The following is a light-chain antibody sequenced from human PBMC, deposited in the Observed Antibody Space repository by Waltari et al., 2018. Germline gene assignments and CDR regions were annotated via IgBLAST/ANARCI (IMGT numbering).Light chain of an antibody. CDR2: LGS. Sequence: DNVVTQSPLSLPVTPGEPATISCRSSQSLLHSNGYNYLEWYVQRPGQSPQLLIYLGSTRAPGVPDRFSGSGSDTDFTLKISRVEAEDVGVYYCMQALQTWAFGQGTKVEIK. J-gene: IGKJ1*01. V-gene: IGKV2-28*01. CDR1: QSLLHSNGYNY. CDR3: MQALQTWA.